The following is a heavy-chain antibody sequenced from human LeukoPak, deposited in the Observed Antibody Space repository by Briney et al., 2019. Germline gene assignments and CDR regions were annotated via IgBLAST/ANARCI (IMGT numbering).Heavy chain of an antibody. Sequence: SETLSLTCTVSGGSISSYYWSWIRQPPGKGLEWIGYIYYSGSTNYNPSLKSRVTISVDTSKNQFSLKLSSVTAADTAVYYCARDSWGDYVWESYFDYWGQGTLVTVSS. CDR1: GGSISSYY. CDR3: ARDSWGDYVWESYFDY. J-gene: IGHJ4*02. V-gene: IGHV4-59*01. D-gene: IGHD3-16*01. CDR2: IYYSGST.